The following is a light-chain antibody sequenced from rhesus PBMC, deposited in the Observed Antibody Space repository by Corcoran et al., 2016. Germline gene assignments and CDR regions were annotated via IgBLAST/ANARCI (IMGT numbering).Light chain of an antibody. V-gene: IGKV1-69*01. CDR1: QGISNW. Sequence: DIQMTQSPSSLSASVGDRVTITCRARQGISNWLAWYQQKPGKAPKLLIYRASNLETGVPSRFSGSGSGTDFTLTISSLQPEDIATDYCQQRDNSPYSFGQGTKVEIK. CDR3: QQRDNSPYS. CDR2: RAS. J-gene: IGKJ2*01.